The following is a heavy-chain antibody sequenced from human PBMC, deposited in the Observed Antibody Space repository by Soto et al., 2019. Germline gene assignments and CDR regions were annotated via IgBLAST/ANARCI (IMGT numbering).Heavy chain of an antibody. CDR1: GGSINTFY. J-gene: IGHJ4*02. Sequence: SETLSLTCTVSGGSINTFYWSWVRQPAGKGLEWIVRIFSSGSTSFNPSLESRVAMSVDTSKNHFSLKLSSVTAADKAVYYCAREGSYSAYNFAHGIQLWSFYXWGQGALVTVSX. CDR3: AREGSYSAYNFAHGIQLWSFYX. D-gene: IGHD5-18*01. CDR2: IFSSGST. V-gene: IGHV4-4*07.